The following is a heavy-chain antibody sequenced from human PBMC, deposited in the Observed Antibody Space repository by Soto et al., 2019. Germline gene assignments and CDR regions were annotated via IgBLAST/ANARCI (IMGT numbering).Heavy chain of an antibody. J-gene: IGHJ4*02. CDR1: GFSFSSYG. CDR3: AKDRGALRWSEEHYYFDY. Sequence: AGSMTLSCAAYGFSFSSYGMHWVRQAPGKGLEWVAVILYDGSKKYYADSMKGRFTISRDNSKNTLYPQMDSLRAEDTAVYYCAKDRGALRWSEEHYYFDYWGQGALVTVSS. D-gene: IGHD4-17*01. CDR2: ILYDGSKK. V-gene: IGHV3-30*18.